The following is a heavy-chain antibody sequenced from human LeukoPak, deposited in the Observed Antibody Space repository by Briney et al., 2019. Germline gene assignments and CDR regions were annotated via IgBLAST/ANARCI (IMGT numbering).Heavy chain of an antibody. V-gene: IGHV1-18*01. Sequence: ASVTVSCKASGYTFATYGFCWVRQAPGHGLEWMGWISSNTGKTDYAQKFQGRVTLTTDTSTSTAYMELRSLRPDDTALYYCAKVAGDRMDYWGQGTLLTVSS. J-gene: IGHJ4*02. CDR2: ISSNTGKT. CDR3: AKVAGDRMDY. CDR1: GYTFATYG. D-gene: IGHD6-13*01.